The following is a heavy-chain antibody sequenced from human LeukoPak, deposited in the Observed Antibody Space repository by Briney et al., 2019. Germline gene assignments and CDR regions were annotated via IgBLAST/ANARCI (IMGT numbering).Heavy chain of an antibody. Sequence: GGSLSLSCAASGFTVSSNYMSWLRQAPGKGLEWVSVIYSGGNTYYTDSVKGRLTISRDNSQNPLSLQMKSVRAEDTAVYYCTSAGAMVRGSYFFDYWGQGTLVTVSS. D-gene: IGHD3-10*01. J-gene: IGHJ4*02. CDR1: GFTVSSNY. V-gene: IGHV3-53*01. CDR2: IYSGGNT. CDR3: TSAGAMVRGSYFFDY.